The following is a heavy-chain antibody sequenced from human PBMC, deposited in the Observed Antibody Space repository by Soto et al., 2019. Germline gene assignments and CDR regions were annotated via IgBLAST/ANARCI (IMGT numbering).Heavy chain of an antibody. V-gene: IGHV1-69*06. D-gene: IGHD2-8*01. CDR2: IIPIFGTA. CDR1: VGTFSSYA. J-gene: IGHJ6*02. CDR3: ARDKAIYCTNGVCPSYYYYGMDV. Sequence: SVKVSCNASVGTFSSYAISCVRQAPGQGLEWMGGIIPIFGTANYAQKFQGRVTITADKSTSTAYMELSSLRSEDTAVYYCARDKAIYCTNGVCPSYYYYGMDVWGQGTTVTVSS.